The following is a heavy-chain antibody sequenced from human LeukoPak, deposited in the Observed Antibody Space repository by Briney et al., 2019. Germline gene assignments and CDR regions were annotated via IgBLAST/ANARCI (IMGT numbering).Heavy chain of an antibody. V-gene: IGHV1-46*01. CDR1: GFKFTSYY. CDR2: INPSGSYT. J-gene: IGHJ4*02. CDR3: ARVGPYFDY. Sequence: ASVKVSCKASGFKFTSYYMHWVRQAPGQGLEWMGIINPSGSYTSYAQKFQGRVTMTRDTSTSTVYMELSSLRSEDTAVYYCARVGPYFDYWGQGTLVTVSS.